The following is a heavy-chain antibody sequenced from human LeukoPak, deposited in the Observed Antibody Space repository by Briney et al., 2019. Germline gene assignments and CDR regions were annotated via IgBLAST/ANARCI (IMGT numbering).Heavy chain of an antibody. CDR2: IYYSGST. CDR1: GGSISGSSYY. CDR3: ARGRLLGENDY. V-gene: IGHV4-39*07. D-gene: IGHD4-17*01. Sequence: SETLSLTCTVSGGSISGSSYYWGWIRQPPGKGLEWIGSIYYSGSTYYNPSLKSRVTISVDTSKNQFSLKLSSVTAADTAVYYCARGRLLGENDYWGQGTLVTVSS. J-gene: IGHJ4*02.